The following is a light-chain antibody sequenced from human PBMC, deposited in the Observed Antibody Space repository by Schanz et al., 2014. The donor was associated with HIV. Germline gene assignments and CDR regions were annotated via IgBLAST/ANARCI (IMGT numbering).Light chain of an antibody. V-gene: IGLV2-11*01. CDR2: EVT. CDR1: NSDVGGHNY. Sequence: QSVLTQPPSVSAAPGQSVTISCTGTNSDVGGHNYVSWFQQHPGKAPRLIIYEVTKRPSGVPDRFSGSKSGTSASLAISGLQSEDEADYYCAAWDDSLNGRVFGGGTKMTVL. CDR3: AAWDDSLNGRV. J-gene: IGLJ3*02.